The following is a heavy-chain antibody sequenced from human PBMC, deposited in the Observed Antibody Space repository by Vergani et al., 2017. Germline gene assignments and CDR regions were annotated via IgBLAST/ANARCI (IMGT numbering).Heavy chain of an antibody. CDR3: ARVIVGFGPHNHNYYYYYYMDV. CDR2: IYYSGST. D-gene: IGHD3-22*01. V-gene: IGHV4-59*01. Sequence: QVQLQESGPGLVKPSETLSLTCTVSGGSISSYYWSWIRQPPGKGLEWIGYIYYSGSTNYNPSLKSRVTISVDTSKNQFSLKLSSVTAADTAVYYCARVIVGFGPHNHNYYYYYYMDVWGKGTTVTVSS. J-gene: IGHJ6*03. CDR1: GGSISSYY.